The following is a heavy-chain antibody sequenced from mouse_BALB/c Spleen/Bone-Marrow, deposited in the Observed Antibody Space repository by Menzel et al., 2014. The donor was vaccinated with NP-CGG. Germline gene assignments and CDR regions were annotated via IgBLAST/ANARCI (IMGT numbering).Heavy chain of an antibody. CDR1: GYAFSAYW. CDR3: TRSTATFDY. J-gene: IGHJ2*01. CDR2: IYPGDGDT. V-gene: IGHV1-80*01. D-gene: IGHD1-2*01. Sequence: VNLVESGAELVRPGSSVKISCKASGYAFSAYWMNWVKQRPGQGLEWIGQIYPGDGDTNYNGKFKGKATLTADKSSSTAYMQLSSLTSEDSAVYSCTRSTATFDYWGQGTTLTVSS.